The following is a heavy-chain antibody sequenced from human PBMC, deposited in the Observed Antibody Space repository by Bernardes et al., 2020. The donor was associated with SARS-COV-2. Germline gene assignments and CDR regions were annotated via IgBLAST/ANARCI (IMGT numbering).Heavy chain of an antibody. J-gene: IGHJ4*02. Sequence: GGSLRLSCAASGFTFSSYGMHWVRQAPGKGLEWVAVISYDGSNKYYADSVKGRFTISRDNSKNTLYLQMNSLRAEDTAVYYCAKALHLHLLGYCSGGSCYSFDYWGQGTLVTVSS. V-gene: IGHV3-30*18. CDR1: GFTFSSYG. D-gene: IGHD2-15*01. CDR2: ISYDGSNK. CDR3: AKALHLHLLGYCSGGSCYSFDY.